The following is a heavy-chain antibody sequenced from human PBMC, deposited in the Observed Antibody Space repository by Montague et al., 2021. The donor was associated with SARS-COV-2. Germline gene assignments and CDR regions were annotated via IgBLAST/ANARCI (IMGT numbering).Heavy chain of an antibody. Sequence: VKPTQTLTLTCTFSGFSLSTSGMCVSWVRQPPGKALEWLALIDWDDNKFYSTSLKTRLTISKDTSKNQVVLTMTSVDPVDTATYYCARSLYDILTGYYLPFDYWGQGTLVTVSS. CDR2: IDWDDNK. V-gene: IGHV2-70*20. D-gene: IGHD3-9*01. J-gene: IGHJ4*02. CDR1: GFSLSTSGMC. CDR3: ARSLYDILTGYYLPFDY.